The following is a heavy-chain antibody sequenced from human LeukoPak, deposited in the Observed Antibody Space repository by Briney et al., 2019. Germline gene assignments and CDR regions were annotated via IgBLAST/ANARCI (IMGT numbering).Heavy chain of an antibody. CDR3: ARPDSSWFDP. J-gene: IGHJ5*02. CDR1: GGSISSSSYY. V-gene: IGHV4-39*01. D-gene: IGHD2-21*01. CDR2: IYYSGST. Sequence: PSETLSLTCTVSGGSISSSSYYWGWIRQPPGKGLEWIGSIYYSGSTYYNPSLKSRVTISVDTSKNQFSLKLSSVTAADTAVYYCARPDSSWFDPWGQGTLVTVSS.